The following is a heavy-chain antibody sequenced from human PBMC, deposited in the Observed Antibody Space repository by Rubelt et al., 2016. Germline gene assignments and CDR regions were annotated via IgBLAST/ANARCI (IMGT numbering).Heavy chain of an antibody. CDR3: ITVAVLVVS. D-gene: IGHD2-21*01. CDR1: GFPFIDAW. J-gene: IGHJ4*02. Sequence: EVQLVESGGDLVEPGGSLKLSCAASGFPFIDAWMSWVRQAPGKGLEWVGRIKSKTDGGTTEYAAPVKGRFTISRDDSKNTLFLQMNSLKTEDTAGYYCITVAVLVVSWGPGTLVTVSS. CDR2: IKSKTDGGTT. V-gene: IGHV3-15*01.